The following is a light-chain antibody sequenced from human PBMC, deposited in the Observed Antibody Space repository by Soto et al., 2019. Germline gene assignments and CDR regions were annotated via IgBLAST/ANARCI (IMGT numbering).Light chain of an antibody. CDR1: SSDVGGYDY. V-gene: IGLV2-14*03. CDR2: GVS. Sequence: QSALTQPASVSGSPGQSITISCTGTSSDVGGYDYVSWYQQHPGKAPKLMIYGVSNRPSGVSNRFSGSRSGNTASLTISGLQAEDEADYYCSSYTNSITHVFGGGTKVTVL. J-gene: IGLJ3*02. CDR3: SSYTNSITHV.